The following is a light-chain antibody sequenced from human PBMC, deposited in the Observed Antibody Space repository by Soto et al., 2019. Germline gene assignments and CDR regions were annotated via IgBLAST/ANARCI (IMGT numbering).Light chain of an antibody. V-gene: IGLV1-51*01. CDR2: ENN. CDR1: TSNIGNDY. Sequence: QAVLTQPPSVSAAPGQKVTISCSGSTSNIGNDYVSWYRQLPGTAPKLLIYENNKRPSEIPDRFSGSKAGTSATLGITGLQTGDEADYYCGTWDSSLSVYVFGTGTKLTVL. J-gene: IGLJ1*01. CDR3: GTWDSSLSVYV.